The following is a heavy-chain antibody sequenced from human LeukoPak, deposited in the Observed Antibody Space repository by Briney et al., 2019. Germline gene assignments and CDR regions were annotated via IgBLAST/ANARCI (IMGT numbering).Heavy chain of an antibody. D-gene: IGHD6-13*01. J-gene: IGHJ5*02. CDR2: IYYSGST. CDR1: GGSISNYY. V-gene: IGHV4-39*07. CDR3: ARDGEAAAIPNWFDP. Sequence: SETLSLTCTVSGGSISNYYWGWIRQPPGKGLEWFGSIYYSGSTYYNPSLKSRVTISVDTSKNQFSLRLSSVTAADTAVYYCARDGEAAAIPNWFDPWGQGTLVTVSS.